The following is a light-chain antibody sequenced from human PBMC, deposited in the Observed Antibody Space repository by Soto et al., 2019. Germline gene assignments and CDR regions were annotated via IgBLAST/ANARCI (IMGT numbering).Light chain of an antibody. Sequence: EIVSTQSPATLSLSPGERVTLSCRASQSVSSYLAWYQQKPGQAPRLLIYDASNRATGIPARFSGSGSGTDFTLTISSLEPEDFAFYYCQQRSNWPPGVTFGPGTKVDIK. CDR3: QQRSNWPPGVT. V-gene: IGKV3-11*01. CDR2: DAS. J-gene: IGKJ3*01. CDR1: QSVSSY.